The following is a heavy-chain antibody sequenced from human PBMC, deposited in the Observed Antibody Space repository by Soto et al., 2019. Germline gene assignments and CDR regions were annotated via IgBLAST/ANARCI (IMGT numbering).Heavy chain of an antibody. CDR3: AKDRITIFGVVTPPYNWFDP. D-gene: IGHD3-3*01. CDR1: GFTFSSYA. Sequence: PGGSLRLSCAASGFTFSSYAMSWVRQAPGKWLEWVSAISGSGGSTYYADSVKGRFTISRDNSKNTLYLQMNSLRAEDTAVYYCAKDRITIFGVVTPPYNWFDPWGQGXLVTVYS. V-gene: IGHV3-23*01. J-gene: IGHJ5*02. CDR2: ISGSGGST.